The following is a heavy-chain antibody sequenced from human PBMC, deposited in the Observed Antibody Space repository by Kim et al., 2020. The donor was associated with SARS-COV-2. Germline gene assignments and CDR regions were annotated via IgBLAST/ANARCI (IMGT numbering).Heavy chain of an antibody. CDR2: T. D-gene: IGHD3-9*01. Sequence: TTTNPPLRGRVTISVTTARNQFSLKLSSVTAADPAVYYCARQYFGWFDPWGQGTLVTVSS. J-gene: IGHJ5*02. CDR3: ARQYFGWFDP. V-gene: IGHV4-59*08.